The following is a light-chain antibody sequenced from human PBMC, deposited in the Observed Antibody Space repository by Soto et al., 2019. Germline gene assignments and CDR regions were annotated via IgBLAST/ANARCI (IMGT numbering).Light chain of an antibody. Sequence: EIVMTQSQDTLYVSPRERETHCCRASQSVRTKLAWYQQKAGQAPRRLIYGASTTATGIPDRFSGSGSGTEFTLTISTLQSEDFAVYYCQQYNSWPPITFGQGTRLEIK. CDR1: QSVRTK. V-gene: IGKV3-15*01. CDR2: GAS. CDR3: QQYNSWPPIT. J-gene: IGKJ5*01.